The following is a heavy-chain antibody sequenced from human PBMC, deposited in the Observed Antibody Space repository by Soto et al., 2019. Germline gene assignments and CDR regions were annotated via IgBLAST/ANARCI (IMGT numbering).Heavy chain of an antibody. CDR1: GDSVSSNSAA. J-gene: IGHJ6*03. CDR2: TYYRSKWYN. Sequence: SQTLSLTCAISGDSVSSNSAAWNWIRQSPSRGLEWLGRTYYRSKWYNDYAVSVKSRITINPDTSKNQFSLQLNSVTPEDTAVYYCARDNGGAKVWYYYYMDVWGKGTTVTVSS. V-gene: IGHV6-1*01. D-gene: IGHD2-8*01. CDR3: ARDNGGAKVWYYYYMDV.